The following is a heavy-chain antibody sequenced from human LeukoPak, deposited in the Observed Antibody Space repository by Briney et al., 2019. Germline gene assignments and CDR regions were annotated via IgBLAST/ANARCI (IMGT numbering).Heavy chain of an antibody. CDR1: GFTFSSYS. CDR2: ISSSSSYI. V-gene: IGHV3-21*01. D-gene: IGHD3-10*01. CDR3: ARRGELLWFGEPPSGFDY. J-gene: IGHJ4*02. Sequence: PGGSLRLSCAASGFTFSSYSMNWVRQAPGKGLEWVSSISSSSSYIYYADSVKGRFTISRDNAKNSLYLQMNSLRAEDTAVYYCARRGELLWFGEPPSGFDYWGQGTLVTVSS.